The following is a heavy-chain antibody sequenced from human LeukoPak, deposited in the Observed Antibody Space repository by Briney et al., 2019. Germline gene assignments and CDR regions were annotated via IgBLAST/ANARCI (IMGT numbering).Heavy chain of an antibody. D-gene: IGHD6-19*01. CDR2: IYTSGST. Sequence: SQTLSLTCTVSGGSISSGSYYWSWIRQPAGKGLEWIGRIYTSGSTNYNPSLKSRVTISIDTSKNQFSLKLSSVTAADTAVYYCVRGYSSGGGDYWGQGTLVTVSS. V-gene: IGHV4-61*02. CDR1: GGSISSGSYY. CDR3: VRGYSSGGGDY. J-gene: IGHJ4*02.